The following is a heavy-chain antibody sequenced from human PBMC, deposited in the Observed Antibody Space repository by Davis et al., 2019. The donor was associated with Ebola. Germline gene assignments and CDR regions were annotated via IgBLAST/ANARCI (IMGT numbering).Heavy chain of an antibody. CDR1: GFTVSSNY. CDR3: ARDPIPDY. CDR2: ISSGGST. Sequence: GESLKISCAASGFTVSSNYMNWVRQAPGKGLEWVSVISSGGSTYYADSVKGRFTISRDNSKNTLYLQMNSLRAEDTAVYYCARDPIPDYWGRGTLVTVSS. J-gene: IGHJ4*02. V-gene: IGHV3-53*01.